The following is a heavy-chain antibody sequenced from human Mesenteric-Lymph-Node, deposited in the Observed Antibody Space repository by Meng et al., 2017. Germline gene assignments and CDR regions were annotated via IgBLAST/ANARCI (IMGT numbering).Heavy chain of an antibody. CDR1: GFTFSSYA. CDR2: ISYDGSNK. J-gene: IGHJ4*02. Sequence: GGSLRLSCAASGFTFSSYAMHWVRQAPGKGLEWVAVISYDGSNKYYADSVKGRFTISRDNSKNTLYLQMNSLRAEDTAVYYCARDLWFGESSPDYWGQGTLVTVSS. D-gene: IGHD3-10*01. CDR3: ARDLWFGESSPDY. V-gene: IGHV3-30*04.